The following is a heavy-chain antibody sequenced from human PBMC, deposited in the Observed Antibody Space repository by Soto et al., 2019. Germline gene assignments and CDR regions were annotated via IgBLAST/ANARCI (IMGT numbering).Heavy chain of an antibody. J-gene: IGHJ4*02. CDR3: TKDSGYDSTD. V-gene: IGHV3-23*01. D-gene: IGHD3-9*01. CDR2: LSGGDNNT. CDR1: GFTFGTSG. Sequence: EVQLLESGGDFVQPGGSLRLSCVASGFTFGTSGMSWVRQAPGKGLEWISGLSGGDNNTDTKYADSVKGRFTISRDNSKSTLYLQMHSLRVEDTALYYCTKDSGYDSTDWGLGTLVTVSS.